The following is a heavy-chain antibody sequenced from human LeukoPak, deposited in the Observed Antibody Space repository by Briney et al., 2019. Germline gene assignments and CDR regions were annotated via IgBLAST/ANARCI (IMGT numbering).Heavy chain of an antibody. V-gene: IGHV4-39*01. D-gene: IGHD2-15*01. Sequence: SETLSLTCTVSGGSISSSRYYWGWIRQPPGRGLEWVRSINYSGSTYYNPSLKSRITISVDTSKNQFSLKLTSVTAADTAVYYCARYIVVADPTHAFDIWGQGTMVTVSS. J-gene: IGHJ3*02. CDR1: GGSISSSRYY. CDR2: INYSGST. CDR3: ARYIVVADPTHAFDI.